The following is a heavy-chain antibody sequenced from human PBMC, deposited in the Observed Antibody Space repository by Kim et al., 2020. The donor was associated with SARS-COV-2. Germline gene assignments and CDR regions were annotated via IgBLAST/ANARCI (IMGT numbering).Heavy chain of an antibody. V-gene: IGHV3-7*01. Sequence: GGSLRLSCAASGFSFSTYWMSWVRQTPGKGLEWVANIKQGGSEKYYADSVKGRFTISRDDAKNSLYLQMNSLRAEDTAVYYCARLPYSFAFEYCGQGSLGTVSS. CDR1: GFSFSTYW. D-gene: IGHD2-2*02. CDR2: IKQGGSEK. J-gene: IGHJ4*02. CDR3: ARLPYSFAFEY.